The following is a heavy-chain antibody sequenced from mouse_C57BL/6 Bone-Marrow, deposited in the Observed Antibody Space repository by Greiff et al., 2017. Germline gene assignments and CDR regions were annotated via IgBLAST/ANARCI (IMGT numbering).Heavy chain of an antibody. J-gene: IGHJ4*01. CDR1: GYTFTGYW. CDR2: ILPGSGST. CDR3: ARWGYAMDY. V-gene: IGHV1-9*01. Sequence: QVQLMQSGAELMKPGASVKLSCKATGYTFTGYWIEWVKQRPGHGLEWIGEILPGSGSTNSNEKFKGKATFTADTSSNTAYMQLSCLTTEDSSIYYCARWGYAMDYWGQGTSVTVSS.